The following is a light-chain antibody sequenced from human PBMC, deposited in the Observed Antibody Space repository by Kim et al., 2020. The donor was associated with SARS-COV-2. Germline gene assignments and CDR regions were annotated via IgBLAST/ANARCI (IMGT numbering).Light chain of an antibody. J-gene: IGKJ5*01. CDR1: QGINNW. Sequence: DIQMTQSPSSVSASIGDRVTITCRASQGINNWLAWYQQKPGKAPNLLISAASNLESGVPSRFSGSGSGTDFTLTISGLQPEDVATYYCQQAKRFPITFGQGTRLEIK. CDR3: QQAKRFPIT. V-gene: IGKV1-12*01. CDR2: AAS.